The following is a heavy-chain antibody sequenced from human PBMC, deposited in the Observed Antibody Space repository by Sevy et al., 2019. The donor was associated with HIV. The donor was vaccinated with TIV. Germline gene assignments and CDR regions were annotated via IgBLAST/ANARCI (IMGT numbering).Heavy chain of an antibody. CDR1: GFTFSSYR. CDR2: IGIISAYI. J-gene: IGHJ4*02. Sequence: GGSLRLSCAASGFTFSSYRMTWVRQAPGKGLEWVSCIGIISAYINYPDSVKARLTISRDNAKNLLYLQMDSLRAEDTAVYYCARAVLEISTWRSDYWGQGTLVTVSS. D-gene: IGHD1-1*01. CDR3: ARAVLEISTWRSDY. V-gene: IGHV3-21*01.